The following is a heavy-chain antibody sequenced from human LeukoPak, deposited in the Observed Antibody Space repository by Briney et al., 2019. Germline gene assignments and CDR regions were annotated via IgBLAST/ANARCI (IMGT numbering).Heavy chain of an antibody. J-gene: IGHJ4*02. D-gene: IGHD1-26*01. CDR1: GYTFTGCY. Sequence: ASVKVSCKASGYTFTGCYMHWVRQAPGQGLEWMGWINPNSGGTNYAQKFQGRVTMTRDTSISTAYMELSRLRSDDTAVYYCARDSPGAGGSYPLDYWGQGTLVTVSS. CDR3: ARDSPGAGGSYPLDY. CDR2: INPNSGGT. V-gene: IGHV1-2*02.